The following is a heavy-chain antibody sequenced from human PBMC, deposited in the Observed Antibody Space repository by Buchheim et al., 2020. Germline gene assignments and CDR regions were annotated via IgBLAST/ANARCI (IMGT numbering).Heavy chain of an antibody. CDR2: ISGSGGST. CDR3: ARADRVVTSTTYKYYGMDV. D-gene: IGHD3-3*01. V-gene: IGHV3-23*04. CDR1: GFTFSSYA. J-gene: IGHJ6*02. Sequence: EVQLVESGGGLVQPGGSLRLSCAASGFTFSSYAMSWVRQAPGKGLEWVSAISGSGGSTYYADSVKGRFTVSRDNSKTTLYLQMNSLRAEDTAVYYCARADRVVTSTTYKYYGMDVWGHGTT.